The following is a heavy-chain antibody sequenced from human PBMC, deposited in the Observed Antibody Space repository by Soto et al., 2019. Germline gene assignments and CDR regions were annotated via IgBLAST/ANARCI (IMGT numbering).Heavy chain of an antibody. J-gene: IGHJ4*02. V-gene: IGHV3-48*02. D-gene: IGHD3-3*01. Sequence: PRLSCAASGFTFSSYSMNWVRQAPGKGLEWISYISTTSSSIYYADSVKGRFTISRDNAKNSLFLQMNSLRDEDTAVYYCARKGVAFDYWGQGALVTVSS. CDR1: GFTFSSYS. CDR3: ARKGVAFDY. CDR2: ISTTSSSI.